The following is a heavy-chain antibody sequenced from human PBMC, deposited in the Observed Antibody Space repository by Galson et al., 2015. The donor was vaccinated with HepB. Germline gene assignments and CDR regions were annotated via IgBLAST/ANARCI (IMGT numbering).Heavy chain of an antibody. CDR1: GFTFSSHS. J-gene: IGHJ3*02. CDR2: ISSSTSSI. V-gene: IGHV3-21*01. Sequence: SLRLSCAASGFTFSSHSMNWVRQAPGKGLEWVSSISSSTSSIYYADSMKGRFTISRDNAKNSLYLQMDSLRADDTAVYYCARDKVGATGDAFDMWGQGTMVTVSS. D-gene: IGHD1-26*01. CDR3: ARDKVGATGDAFDM.